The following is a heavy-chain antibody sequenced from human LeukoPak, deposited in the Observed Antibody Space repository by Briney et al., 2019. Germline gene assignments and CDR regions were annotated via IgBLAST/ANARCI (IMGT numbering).Heavy chain of an antibody. Sequence: TGGSLRLSCAASGLTFSSYSMNWVRQAPGKGLEWVSYISSRYDTIYYADSVKGRFTISRDNAKNSLYLQMNSLRAEDTAVYYCARGSSDGYCSSTSCYFVDYWGQGTLVTVSS. CDR2: ISSRYDTI. CDR1: GLTFSSYS. D-gene: IGHD2-2*01. J-gene: IGHJ4*02. CDR3: ARGSSDGYCSSTSCYFVDY. V-gene: IGHV3-48*04.